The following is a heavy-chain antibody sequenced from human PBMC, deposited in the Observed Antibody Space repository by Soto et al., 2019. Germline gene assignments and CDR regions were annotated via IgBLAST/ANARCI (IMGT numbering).Heavy chain of an antibody. J-gene: IGHJ6*02. CDR1: GFTFSSYS. V-gene: IGHV3-48*01. Sequence: EVQLVESGGGLVQPGGSRRLSCAASGFTFSSYSMNWVRQAPGKGLEWVSYISSSSSTIYYADSVKGRFTISRDNAKNSLYLQMNSLRAEDTAVYYCARADSGYAHGYYYYGMDVWGQGTTVTVSS. CDR2: ISSSSSTI. D-gene: IGHD5-12*01. CDR3: ARADSGYAHGYYYYGMDV.